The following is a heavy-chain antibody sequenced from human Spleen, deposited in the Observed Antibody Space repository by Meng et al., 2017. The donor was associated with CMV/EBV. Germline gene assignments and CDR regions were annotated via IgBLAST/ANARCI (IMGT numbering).Heavy chain of an antibody. D-gene: IGHD2-8*02. CDR2: ISSTSSTT. CDR1: GFTFSSYS. V-gene: IGHV3-48*01. Sequence: GESLKISCAASGFTFSSYSMNWVRQAPGKGLQWVSYISSTSSTTHYADSVKGRFTISRDNSKNTLDLQMNSLRPEDTAVYFCARPVGYCAATNCWGYGMDVWGQGTTVTVSS. CDR3: ARPVGYCAATNCWGYGMDV. J-gene: IGHJ6*02.